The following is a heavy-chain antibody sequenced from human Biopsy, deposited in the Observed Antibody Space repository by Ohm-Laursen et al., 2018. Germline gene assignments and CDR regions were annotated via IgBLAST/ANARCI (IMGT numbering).Heavy chain of an antibody. J-gene: IGHJ1*01. Sequence: SVYASSKAPVGAFSNYGADWVRQAPGQGLDRLGGNIPILGTGNYAQKFQDRVTVAADTSTSTAPMELRSLRSDDTAVYYCATKLTGYFHHWGQGTPVIVSP. CDR3: ATKLTGYFHH. D-gene: IGHD3-9*01. CDR1: VGAFSNYG. CDR2: NIPILGTG. V-gene: IGHV1-69*06.